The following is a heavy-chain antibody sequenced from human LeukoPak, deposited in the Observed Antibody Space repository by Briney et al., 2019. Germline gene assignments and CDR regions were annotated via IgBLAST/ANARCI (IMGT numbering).Heavy chain of an antibody. CDR2: IFYSGST. Sequence: GSLRLSCAASGFTFSSYSMNWVRQAPGKGLEWIGNIFYSGSTYYNPSLKSRVTISVDTSKNQFSLKLSSVTAADTAVYYCARPFDPWGQGTLVTVSS. V-gene: IGHV4-39*01. J-gene: IGHJ5*02. CDR3: ARPFDP. CDR1: GFTFSSYSMN.